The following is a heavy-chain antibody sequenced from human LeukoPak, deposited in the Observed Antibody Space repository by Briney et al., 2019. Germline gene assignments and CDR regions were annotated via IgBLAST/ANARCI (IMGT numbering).Heavy chain of an antibody. CDR3: AREFYGDPIFDY. CDR2: ISYDGSNK. CDR1: GFTFSSYA. V-gene: IGHV3-30*04. Sequence: GGSLRLSCAASGFTFSSYAMHWVRQAPGKGLEWVAVISYDGSNKYYADSVKGRFTISRDNSKNTLYLQMNSLRAEDTAVYYCAREFYGDPIFDYWGQGTLVTVSS. J-gene: IGHJ4*02. D-gene: IGHD4-17*01.